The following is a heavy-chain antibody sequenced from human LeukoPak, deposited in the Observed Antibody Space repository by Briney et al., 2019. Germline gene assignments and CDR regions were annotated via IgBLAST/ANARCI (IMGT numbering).Heavy chain of an antibody. CDR2: ISGSGGDK. V-gene: IGHV3-11*01. Sequence: GGSLRLSCAASGFTFSDYYMSWIRQSPGKGLEWLSYISGSGGDKNHADSVKGRFTISRDNAENSLYLQMNSLTIEDTAIYYCATDIRAVGDSRYFDYWGQGALVTVSS. J-gene: IGHJ4*02. CDR3: ATDIRAVGDSRYFDY. CDR1: GFTFSDYY. D-gene: IGHD1-26*01.